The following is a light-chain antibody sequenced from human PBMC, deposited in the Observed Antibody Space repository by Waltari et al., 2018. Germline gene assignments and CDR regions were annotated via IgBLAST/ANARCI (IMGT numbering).Light chain of an antibody. J-gene: IGKJ4*01. CDR3: QQTDSFPLT. CDR1: QGIGTW. Sequence: DIQMTQSPSSVSASVGDRVTISCRASQGIGTWLVWYQQKPGKAPNLLIHGASSLQSGVPSRFSGSGSVTEFTLTINGLQPEDFATYYCQQTDSFPLTFGGGTKVEMK. CDR2: GAS. V-gene: IGKV1-12*01.